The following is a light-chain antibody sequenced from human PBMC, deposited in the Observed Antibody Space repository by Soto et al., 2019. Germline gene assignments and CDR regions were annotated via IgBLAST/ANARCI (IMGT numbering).Light chain of an antibody. CDR3: QQTYSTPWT. V-gene: IGKV1-39*01. Sequence: DIQMTQSPSSLSASVGDRVTVTCRASQSISNFLNWYQQKPGKAPNLLIYAASSLQSGVPSRFSGSGSGTDFTPTISSLQPEEFATFYCQQTYSTPWTFGQGTKVDIK. J-gene: IGKJ1*01. CDR1: QSISNF. CDR2: AAS.